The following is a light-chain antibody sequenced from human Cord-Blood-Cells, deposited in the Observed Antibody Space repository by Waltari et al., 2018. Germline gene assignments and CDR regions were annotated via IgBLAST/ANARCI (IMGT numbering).Light chain of an antibody. V-gene: IGLV2-14*01. Sequence: QSALTQPASVSGSPGQSIPIPCTGTSSDVGGYHYVSWYQQHPGKAPKLMIYEVSNRPSGVSNRFSGSKSGNTASLTISGLQAEDEADYYCSSYTSSSTLVFGTGTKVTVL. J-gene: IGLJ1*01. CDR2: EVS. CDR1: SSDVGGYHY. CDR3: SSYTSSSTLV.